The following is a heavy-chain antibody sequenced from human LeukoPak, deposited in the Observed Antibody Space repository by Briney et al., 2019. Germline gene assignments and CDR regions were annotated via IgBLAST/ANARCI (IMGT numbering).Heavy chain of an antibody. Sequence: GGSLRLSCAASGFTFSDYYMSWIRQAPGKGLEWVSYISSSGSTIYYADSVKGRFTISRDNAKNSLYLQMNSLRAEDTAVYYCASPLRLQRKKIAAAVNYFDYWGQGTLVTVSS. CDR2: ISSSGSTI. V-gene: IGHV3-11*04. CDR3: ASPLRLQRKKIAAAVNYFDY. CDR1: GFTFSDYY. D-gene: IGHD6-13*01. J-gene: IGHJ4*02.